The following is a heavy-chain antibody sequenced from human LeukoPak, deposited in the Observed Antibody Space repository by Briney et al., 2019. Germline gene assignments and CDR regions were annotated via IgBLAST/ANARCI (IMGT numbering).Heavy chain of an antibody. CDR3: ASPMVRGVIIEDY. Sequence: SETLSLTCTVSGGSISSSSYYWGWIRQPPGKGLEWIGSIYYSGSTYYNPSLKSRVTISVDTSKNQFSLKLSSVTAADTAVYCCASPMVRGVIIEDYWGQGTLVTVSS. CDR1: GGSISSSSYY. V-gene: IGHV4-39*07. D-gene: IGHD3-10*01. J-gene: IGHJ4*02. CDR2: IYYSGST.